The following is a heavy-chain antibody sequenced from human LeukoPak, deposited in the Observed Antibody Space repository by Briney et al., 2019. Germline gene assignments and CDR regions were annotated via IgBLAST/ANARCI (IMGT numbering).Heavy chain of an antibody. Sequence: GRSLRLSCAASGFTFSSYGMNWVRQAPGKGLEWVAVIWYDGSNKDYADSVKGRFTISRDNSKSTLYLQMNSLRAEDTAIYYCAKLTTYNYDSNSLFDYWGQGALVTVSS. CDR2: IWYDGSNK. J-gene: IGHJ4*02. D-gene: IGHD3-22*01. CDR1: GFTFSSYG. V-gene: IGHV3-33*06. CDR3: AKLTTYNYDSNSLFDY.